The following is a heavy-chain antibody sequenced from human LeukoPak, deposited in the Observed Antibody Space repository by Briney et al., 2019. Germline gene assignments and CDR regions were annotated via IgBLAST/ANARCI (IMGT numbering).Heavy chain of an antibody. J-gene: IGHJ4*02. CDR3: ARDLVYHYDFWSGCAGFDY. Sequence: GGSLRLSCAASGFTFSSYGMHWVRQAPGKGLEWVAVVWYDGSNKYYADSVKGRFTISRDNSKNTLYLQMNSLRTEDTAVYYCARDLVYHYDFWSGCAGFDYWGQGTLVTVSS. CDR2: VWYDGSNK. D-gene: IGHD3-3*01. V-gene: IGHV3-33*01. CDR1: GFTFSSYG.